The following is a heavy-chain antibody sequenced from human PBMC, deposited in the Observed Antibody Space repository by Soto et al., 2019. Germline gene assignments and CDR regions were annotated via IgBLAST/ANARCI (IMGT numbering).Heavy chain of an antibody. CDR2: ISSSGSTI. CDR3: ARALPSTVTYAFDI. V-gene: IGHV3-11*01. D-gene: IGHD5-12*01. J-gene: IGHJ3*02. CDR1: GFTFSDYY. Sequence: PGGSLRLSCAASGFTFSDYYMSWIRQAPGKGLEWVSYISSSGSTIYYADSVKGRFTISRDNAKNSLYLQMNSLRAEDTAVYYCARALPSTVTYAFDIWGQGTMVTVSS.